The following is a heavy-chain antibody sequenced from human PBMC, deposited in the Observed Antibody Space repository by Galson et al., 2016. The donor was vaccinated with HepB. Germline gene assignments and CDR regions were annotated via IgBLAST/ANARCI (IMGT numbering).Heavy chain of an antibody. CDR2: ISLSGNSL. V-gene: IGHV3-23*01. CDR1: GFSVSGSA. CDR3: AKGKRGFAYFYS. D-gene: IGHD2-21*01. Sequence: SLRLSCAASGFSVSGSAMSWVRQSPWKGLEWISGISLSGNSLYYADSVRGRFTVSRDTSKNTLYLQMNSLSAEDTAVYYCAKGKRGFAYFYSWGQGTLVTVSS. J-gene: IGHJ4*02.